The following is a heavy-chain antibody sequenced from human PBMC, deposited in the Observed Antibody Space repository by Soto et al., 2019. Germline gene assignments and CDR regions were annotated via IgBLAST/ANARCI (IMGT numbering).Heavy chain of an antibody. CDR3: AKNSDITIFGVVNGGMDV. J-gene: IGHJ6*02. CDR2: IDPSDSYT. V-gene: IGHV5-10-1*01. CDR1: GYSFTSYW. D-gene: IGHD3-3*01. Sequence: GESLKISCKGSGYSFTSYWITWVRQMPGKGLEWMGRIDPSDSYTNYSPSFQGHVTISADKSINTAYLQWSSLKPSDTAIYYCAKNSDITIFGVVNGGMDVWGQGTTVTVSS.